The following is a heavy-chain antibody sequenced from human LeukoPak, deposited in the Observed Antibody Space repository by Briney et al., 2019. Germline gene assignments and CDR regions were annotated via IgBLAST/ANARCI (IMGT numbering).Heavy chain of an antibody. CDR2: VWPDDSDT. CDR1: GYSFTSYW. V-gene: IGHV5-51*01. J-gene: IGHJ4*02. CDR3: ARLVGRILTFTPRYFDY. Sequence: GESLKISCKASGYSFTSYWIGWVRQMPGKGLEWMGIVWPDDSDTRYSSSFQGQVTISADKSTSTAYLQRSSLKASDTAMYYCARLVGRILTFTPRYFDYWGQGTLVTVSS. D-gene: IGHD2-2*01.